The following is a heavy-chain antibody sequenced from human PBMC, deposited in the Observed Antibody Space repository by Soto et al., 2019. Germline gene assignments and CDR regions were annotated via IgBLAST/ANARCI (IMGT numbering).Heavy chain of an antibody. CDR2: VSKSDYT. Sequence: XGSLRLSCTVSGFPFNNYCINWVRQAPGKGLEWVSSVSKSDYTYYSDSVQGRFTISRDNAKNSVSLQMKTLRVEDTAVYYCAREDSIIIPAVSDVWGQGTLVTVSS. V-gene: IGHV3-21*01. D-gene: IGHD2-2*01. J-gene: IGHJ4*02. CDR1: GFPFNNYC. CDR3: AREDSIIIPAVSDV.